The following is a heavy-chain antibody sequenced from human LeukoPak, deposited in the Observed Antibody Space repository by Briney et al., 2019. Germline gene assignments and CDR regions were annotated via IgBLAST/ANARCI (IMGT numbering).Heavy chain of an antibody. Sequence: ASVNVSCKASGYEFSSYGISWVRQAPGQGLEWMGWISAYNGKTKYAEKFQGRLTMTTETSTTTAYMELRSLTSADTAVYYCAKDSPRDDYVRGSYRYSRRGLDIWGQGTLATASS. D-gene: IGHD3-16*02. J-gene: IGHJ3*02. CDR3: AKDSPRDDYVRGSYRYSRRGLDI. CDR2: ISAYNGKT. V-gene: IGHV1-18*01. CDR1: GYEFSSYG.